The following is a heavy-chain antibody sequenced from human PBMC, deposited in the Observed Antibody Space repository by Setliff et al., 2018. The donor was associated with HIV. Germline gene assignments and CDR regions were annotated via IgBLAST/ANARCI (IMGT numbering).Heavy chain of an antibody. Sequence: LKISCTASGFTFGDYAMSWVHQAPGKGLEWVGFIRSKAYGGATKYAASVKGRFTISRDDSKRIAYLQMNSLKTEDTAVYYCQTNYYDTSGYYYEARNYFEYWGQGTLVTV. J-gene: IGHJ4*02. CDR3: QTNYYDTSGYYYEARNYFEY. D-gene: IGHD3-22*01. CDR1: GFTFGDYA. CDR2: IRSKAYGGAT. V-gene: IGHV3-49*04.